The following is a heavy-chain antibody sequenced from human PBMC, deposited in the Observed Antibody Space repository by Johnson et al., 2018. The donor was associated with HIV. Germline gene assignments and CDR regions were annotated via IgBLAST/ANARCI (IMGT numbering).Heavy chain of an antibody. CDR3: AKDSKRELLQGKDAFDF. V-gene: IGHV3-30*02. D-gene: IGHD3-10*01. Sequence: QVQLVESGGGVVQPGGSLRLSCAESGFTFSSYGMHWVRQAPGKGLEWVAFIRYDGSHKDYVDSVKGRFTISRDNSKNTLSLQMNILRAEDTAVYYCAKDSKRELLQGKDAFDFWGQGTMVIVSS. J-gene: IGHJ3*01. CDR2: IRYDGSHK. CDR1: GFTFSSYG.